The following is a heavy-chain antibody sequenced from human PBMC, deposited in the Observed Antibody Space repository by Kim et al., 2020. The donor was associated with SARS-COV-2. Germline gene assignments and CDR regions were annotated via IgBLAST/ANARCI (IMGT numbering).Heavy chain of an antibody. Sequence: SETLSLTCTVSGGSISSYYWSWIRQPPGKGLEWIGYIYYSGSTNYNPSLKSRVTISVDTSKNQFSLKLSSVTAADTAVYYCARDGNEYSSSSWFDPWGQGTLVTVS. CDR3: ARDGNEYSSSSWFDP. D-gene: IGHD6-6*01. J-gene: IGHJ5*02. CDR1: GGSISSYY. V-gene: IGHV4-59*01. CDR2: IYYSGST.